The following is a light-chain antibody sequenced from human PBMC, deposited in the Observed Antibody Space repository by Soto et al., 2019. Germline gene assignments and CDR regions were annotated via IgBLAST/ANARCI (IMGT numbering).Light chain of an antibody. CDR2: AAS. V-gene: IGKV1-39*01. CDR3: QQSYSTPRT. CDR1: QSISSY. Sequence: DIQMTQSPSSLSASVGGRVTITCRASQSISSYLNWYQQKPGKAPKLLIYAASSLQSGVPSRFSGSGSGTDFPLTISSLQPEDFATYYCQQSYSTPRTFGQGTKVDIK. J-gene: IGKJ1*01.